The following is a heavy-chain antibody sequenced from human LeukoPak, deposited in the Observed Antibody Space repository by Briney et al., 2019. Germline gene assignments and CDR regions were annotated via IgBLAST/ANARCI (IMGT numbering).Heavy chain of an antibody. CDR2: INSSGGST. J-gene: IGHJ3*02. Sequence: ASVKVSCKASGYTFISYYMHWVRQAPGQGLEWMGIINSSGGSTTYAQKFQGRVTMTRDMSTSTVYMELSSLRSEDTAVYYCARAVITSPRSAFDIWGQGTMVTVSS. D-gene: IGHD4-23*01. CDR3: ARAVITSPRSAFDI. V-gene: IGHV1-46*01. CDR1: GYTFISYY.